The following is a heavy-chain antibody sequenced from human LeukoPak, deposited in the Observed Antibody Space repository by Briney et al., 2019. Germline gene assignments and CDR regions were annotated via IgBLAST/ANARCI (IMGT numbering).Heavy chain of an antibody. V-gene: IGHV1-69*13. CDR3: ARHYDILTGYGFLAFDI. J-gene: IGHJ3*02. CDR2: IIPIFGTA. CDR1: GGTFSSYA. Sequence: SVKVSCKASGGTFSSYAISWERQAPGQGLEWMGWIIPIFGTANYAQKFQGRVTITADESPSTAYMELSSLRSEDTAVYYCARHYDILTGYGFLAFDIWGQGTMVTVSS. D-gene: IGHD3-9*01.